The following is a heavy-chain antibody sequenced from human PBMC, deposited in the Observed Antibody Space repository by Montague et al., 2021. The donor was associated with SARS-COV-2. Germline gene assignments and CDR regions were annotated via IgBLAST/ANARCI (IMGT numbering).Heavy chain of an antibody. CDR1: GFSLSTSGMC. D-gene: IGHD6-19*01. V-gene: IGHV2-70*12. CDR2: IDWXDDK. CDR3: AHRPGIAVAGGAFDI. J-gene: IGHJ3*02. Sequence: PALVKSTQTLTLTCTFSGFSLSTSGMCVSWIRQPPGKALEWLARIDWXDDKFYTSSLRTRLTISKDTSKNPVVLTMTNMDPVDTATYYCAHRPGIAVAGGAFDIWGQGTMVTVSS.